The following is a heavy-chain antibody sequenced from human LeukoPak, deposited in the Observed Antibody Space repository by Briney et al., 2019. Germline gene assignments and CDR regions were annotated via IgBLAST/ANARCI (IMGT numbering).Heavy chain of an antibody. J-gene: IGHJ4*02. CDR3: SRNGLVDFDY. V-gene: IGHV3-49*04. CDR2: IRRRAYGGAA. Sequence: GESLRLSCTTSGFAFDDFAMSWVRQPAGKGLEWVGFIRRRAYGGAAEYAASVKGRFIISRDDSKGIAYLQMNSLKTEDTAVYYCSRNGLVDFDYWGQGSRVIVSP. CDR1: GFAFDDFA.